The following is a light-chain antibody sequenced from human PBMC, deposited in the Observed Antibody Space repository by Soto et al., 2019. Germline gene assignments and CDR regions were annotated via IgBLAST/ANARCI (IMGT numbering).Light chain of an antibody. CDR3: QHYDSARWT. Sequence: EIVMTQSADTLSLSPGETATLSCRASESISDTLAWYQQKPGQAPRLLIYGASKRATGFPARFSGSGSGTDFSLTISRLEPEDFAVDYCQHYDSARWTFGLGTKVDI. CDR1: ESISDT. CDR2: GAS. V-gene: IGKV3-20*01. J-gene: IGKJ1*01.